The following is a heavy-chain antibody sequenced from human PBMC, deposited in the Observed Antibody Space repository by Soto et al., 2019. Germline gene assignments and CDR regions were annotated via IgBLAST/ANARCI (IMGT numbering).Heavy chain of an antibody. V-gene: IGHV3-23*01. CDR2: ISGSGGST. CDR1: GFTFSSYA. D-gene: IGHD3-16*02. Sequence: GGSLRLSCAASGFTFSSYAMSWVRQAPGKXLEWVSAISGSGGSTYYADSVKGRFTISRDNSKNTLYLQMNSLRAEDTAVYYCAKAGGIYDYVWGSYQEAYFDYWGQGTLVTVSS. CDR3: AKAGGIYDYVWGSYQEAYFDY. J-gene: IGHJ4*02.